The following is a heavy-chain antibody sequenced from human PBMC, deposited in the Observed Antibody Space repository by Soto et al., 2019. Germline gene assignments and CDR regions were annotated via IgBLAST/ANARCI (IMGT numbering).Heavy chain of an antibody. J-gene: IGHJ4*02. CDR1: GGTFSSYA. Sequence: SVKVSCKASGGTFSSYAISWVRQAPGQGLEWMGGIIPIFGTANYAQKFQGRVTITADESTSTAYMELSSLRSEDTAVYYCVYDFWSGYYPRVDYWGQGTLVTVSS. V-gene: IGHV1-69*13. D-gene: IGHD3-3*01. CDR2: IIPIFGTA. CDR3: VYDFWSGYYPRVDY.